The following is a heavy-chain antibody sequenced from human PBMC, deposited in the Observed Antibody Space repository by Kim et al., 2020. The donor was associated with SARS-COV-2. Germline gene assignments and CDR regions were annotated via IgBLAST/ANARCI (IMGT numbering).Heavy chain of an antibody. CDR3: ARYPTYYYDSSGYYFDY. D-gene: IGHD3-22*01. CDR1: GGSISSSNW. V-gene: IGHV4-4*02. J-gene: IGHJ4*02. Sequence: SETLSLTCAVSGGSISSSNWWSWVRQPPGKGLEWIGEIYHSGSTNYNPSLKSRVTISVDKSKNQFSLKLSSVTAADTAVYYCARYPTYYYDSSGYYFDYWGQGTLVTVSS. CDR2: IYHSGST.